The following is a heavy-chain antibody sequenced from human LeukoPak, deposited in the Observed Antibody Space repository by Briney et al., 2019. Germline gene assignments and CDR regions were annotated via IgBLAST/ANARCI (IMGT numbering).Heavy chain of an antibody. CDR2: IKQDGSEK. CDR3: ASLGPYWYFDL. Sequence: GGSLRLSCAASGFTFSNYWMSWVRQAPGKGLEWVANIKQDGSEKYYVDSVKGRFTISRDNAKNSLYLQMNSLRAEDTAVYYCASLGPYWYFDLWGRGTLVTVYS. D-gene: IGHD3-10*01. V-gene: IGHV3-7*01. CDR1: GFTFSNYW. J-gene: IGHJ2*01.